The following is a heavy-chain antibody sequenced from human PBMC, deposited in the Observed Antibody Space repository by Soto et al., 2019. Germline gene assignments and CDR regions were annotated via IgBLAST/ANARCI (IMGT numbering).Heavy chain of an antibody. CDR2: IYYSGST. J-gene: IGHJ6*03. CDR3: YGPLYISSSRYSPYSTHV. D-gene: IGHD6-6*01. V-gene: IGHV4-39*01. Sequence: PSETLSLTCTVSGSSISSSSYYWGWIRQPPGKGLEWIGSIYYSGSTYYNPSLKSRVTISVDTSKNQFSLKLSSVTAADTAVYYCYGPLYISSSRYSPYSTHVWCTGLTVTLFS. CDR1: GSSISSSSYY.